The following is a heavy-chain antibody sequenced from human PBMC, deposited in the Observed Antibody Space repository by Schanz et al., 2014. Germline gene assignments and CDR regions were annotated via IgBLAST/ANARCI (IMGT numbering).Heavy chain of an antibody. J-gene: IGHJ4*02. V-gene: IGHV3-33*01. D-gene: IGHD3-10*01. CDR1: GLNFDYYG. CDR2: IGYDGSEK. Sequence: QVQLVESGGGVVQPGRSLRLSCATSGLNFDYYGMNWVRQAPGKGLEWVASIGYDGSEKYYVDSVKGRFTISRDNSKDTLYLQMSGLTPEDTAVYYCARDPIPIQGGPMDFWGQGTLVTVSS. CDR3: ARDPIPIQGGPMDF.